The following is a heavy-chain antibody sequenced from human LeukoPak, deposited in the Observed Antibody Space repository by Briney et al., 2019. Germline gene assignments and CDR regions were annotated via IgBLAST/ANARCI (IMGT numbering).Heavy chain of an antibody. CDR2: IYYSGST. CDR3: ARDIGDYGWFDP. D-gene: IGHD3-16*01. V-gene: IGHV4-39*07. Sequence: PSETLSLTCTVSGGSISSSSYYWGWIRQPPGKGLEWIGSIYYSGSTYYNPSLKSRVTISVDTSKNQFSLKLSSVTAADTAVYYCARDIGDYGWFDPWGQGTLVTVSS. CDR1: GGSISSSSYY. J-gene: IGHJ5*02.